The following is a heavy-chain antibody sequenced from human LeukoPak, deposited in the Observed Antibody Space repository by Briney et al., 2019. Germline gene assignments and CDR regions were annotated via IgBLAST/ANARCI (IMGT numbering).Heavy chain of an antibody. V-gene: IGHV4-34*10. CDR2: INHAGNT. D-gene: IGHD3-16*01. J-gene: IGHJ3*02. CDR3: ARYLGAAFDI. Sequence: SETLSLTCAVYGGSLTGYYCSWIRQPPGKGLEWIGEINHAGNTNYNSSLKSRVTMSLDTANNQFSLNLSSVTAADTAVYYCARYLGAAFDIWGQGTMVTVSS. CDR1: GGSLTGYY.